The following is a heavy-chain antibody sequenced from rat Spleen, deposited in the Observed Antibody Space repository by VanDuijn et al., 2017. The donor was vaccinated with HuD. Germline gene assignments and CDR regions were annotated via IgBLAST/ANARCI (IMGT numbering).Heavy chain of an antibody. V-gene: IGHV5-31*01. CDR2: ITNTGGST. CDR3: ARQDYGYKGFAY. Sequence: EVQLVESGGGLVQPGRSLKLSCVASGFTFNNYWMTWIRQAPGKGLEGVASITNTGGSTYYRDSVKGRFTISRDNAKSSLYLQMDSLRSEDTATYYCARQDYGYKGFAYWGQGTLVTVSS. CDR1: GFTFNNYW. J-gene: IGHJ3*01. D-gene: IGHD1-9*01.